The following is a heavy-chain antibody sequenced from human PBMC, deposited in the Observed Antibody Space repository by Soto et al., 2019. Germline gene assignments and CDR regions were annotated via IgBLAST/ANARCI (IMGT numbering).Heavy chain of an antibody. CDR1: GDSLNIGGYY. CDR2: IYYTGKT. CDR3: ARSRGDGYYGMDV. J-gene: IGHJ6*02. D-gene: IGHD3-10*01. V-gene: IGHV4-31*03. Sequence: SETLSLTCTVSGDSLNIGGYYWTWIRQHPGKGLEWMGYIYYTGKTYYNPSLESRLTMSVDTSKNQFSLKLSSVTAADTAVYYCARSRGDGYYGMDVWGQGTTVTVSS.